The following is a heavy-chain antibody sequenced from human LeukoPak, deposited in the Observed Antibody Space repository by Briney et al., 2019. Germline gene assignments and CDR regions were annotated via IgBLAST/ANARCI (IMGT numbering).Heavy chain of an antibody. J-gene: IGHJ3*02. V-gene: IGHV1-69*13. CDR1: GGTFSSYA. CDR3: ARPVLKQQLVPWAFDI. D-gene: IGHD6-13*01. CDR2: IIPIFGTA. Sequence: SVRVSCKASGGTFSSYAISWVRQAPGQGLEWMGGIIPIFGTANYAQKFQGRVTITADESTSTAYMELSSLRSEDTAVYYCARPVLKQQLVPWAFDIWGQGTMVTVSS.